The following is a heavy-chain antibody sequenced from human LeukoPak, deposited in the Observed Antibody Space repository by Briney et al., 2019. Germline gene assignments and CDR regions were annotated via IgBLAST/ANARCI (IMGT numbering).Heavy chain of an antibody. Sequence: ASVKVSCKASGYTFTGYYMHWVRQAPGQGLEWMGWINPNSGGTNYAQKFQGRVTMTRDTSISTAYMELGRLRSDDTAVYYCARDAMVRGVVPPGYFDYWGQGTLVTVSP. J-gene: IGHJ4*02. D-gene: IGHD3-10*01. CDR1: GYTFTGYY. V-gene: IGHV1-2*02. CDR3: ARDAMVRGVVPPGYFDY. CDR2: INPNSGGT.